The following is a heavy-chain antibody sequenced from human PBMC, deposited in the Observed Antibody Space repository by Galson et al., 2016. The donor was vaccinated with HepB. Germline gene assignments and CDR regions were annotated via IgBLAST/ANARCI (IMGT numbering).Heavy chain of an antibody. CDR3: ARDNSHCGRTSCIPTYRYFDL. CDR1: GFTFSRYG. Sequence: SLRLSCAASGFTFSRYGMHWVHQAPGQGLEWLSSISSNGDFINYADSVKGRFTISRDNADNSLFLHMSSLRAEDTAIYYCARDNSHCGRTSCIPTYRYFDLWGRGTLVTVSS. J-gene: IGHJ2*01. V-gene: IGHV3-21*01. CDR2: ISSNGDFI. D-gene: IGHD2-2*01.